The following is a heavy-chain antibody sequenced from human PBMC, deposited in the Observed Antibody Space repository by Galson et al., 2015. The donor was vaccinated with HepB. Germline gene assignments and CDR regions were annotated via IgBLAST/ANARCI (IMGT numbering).Heavy chain of an antibody. CDR1: GDSVSSNTVG. CDR2: TYYRSKWSN. J-gene: IGHJ5*01. V-gene: IGHV6-1*01. Sequence: CVIPGDSVSSNTVGWNWIRQSPSRGLEWLGRTYYRSKWSNDYAESVQSRITINPDTSKNQISLQLNSVTPEDTAVYYCARSIHLGRGFDSWGQGTLVTVSS. CDR3: ARSIHLGRGFDS. D-gene: IGHD7-27*01.